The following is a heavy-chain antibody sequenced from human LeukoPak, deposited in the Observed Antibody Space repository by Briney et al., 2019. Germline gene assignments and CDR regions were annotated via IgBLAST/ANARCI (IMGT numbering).Heavy chain of an antibody. CDR2: IYYSGST. CDR1: GGSISSYY. D-gene: IGHD6-13*01. V-gene: IGHV4-59*01. Sequence: PSETLSLTCTVSGGSISSYYWSWIRPPPGKGLEWIGYIYYSGSTNYNPSLKSRVTISVDTSKNQFSLKLSSVTAADTAVYYCARTLAAAGSFYFDYWGQGTLVTVSS. J-gene: IGHJ4*02. CDR3: ARTLAAAGSFYFDY.